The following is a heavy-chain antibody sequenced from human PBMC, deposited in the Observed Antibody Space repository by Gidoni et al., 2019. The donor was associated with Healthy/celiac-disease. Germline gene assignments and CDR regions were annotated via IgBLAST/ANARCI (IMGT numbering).Heavy chain of an antibody. Sequence: QVQLVESGGGVVQPGRSLRLSCAASGFTFSSYAMHWVRQAPGKGLEWVAVISYDGSNKYYADSVKGRFTISRDNSKNTLYLQMNSLRAEDTAVYYCARETDYSNEIYYYYMDVWGKGTTVTVSS. J-gene: IGHJ6*03. D-gene: IGHD4-4*01. CDR3: ARETDYSNEIYYYYMDV. CDR1: GFTFSSYA. V-gene: IGHV3-30*04. CDR2: ISYDGSNK.